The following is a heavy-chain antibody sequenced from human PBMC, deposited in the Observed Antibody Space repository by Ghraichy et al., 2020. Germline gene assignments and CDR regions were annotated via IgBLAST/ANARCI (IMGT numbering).Heavy chain of an antibody. Sequence: SGPTLVKPTQTLTLTCTFSGFSLSTSGVGVGWIRQPPGKALEWLALIYWDDDKRYSSSLKSRLTITKDTSKNQVVLTMTNMDPVDTATYYCAHRRRYCSSTSCYPLFDPWGQGTLVTVSS. V-gene: IGHV2-5*02. CDR2: IYWDDDK. D-gene: IGHD2-2*01. J-gene: IGHJ5*02. CDR3: AHRRRYCSSTSCYPLFDP. CDR1: GFSLSTSGVG.